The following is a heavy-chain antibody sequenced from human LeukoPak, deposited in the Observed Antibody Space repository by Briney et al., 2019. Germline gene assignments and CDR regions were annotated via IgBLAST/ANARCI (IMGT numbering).Heavy chain of an antibody. V-gene: IGHV4-34*01. CDR3: ARLLGRGWYGVDY. CDR2: TNHSGST. J-gene: IGHJ4*02. Sequence: PSETLSPTCAVYGGSFSGYYWSWIRQPPGKGLEWIGETNHSGSTNYNPSLKSRVTISVDTSKNQFSLKLSSVTAADTAVYYCARLLGRGWYGVDYWGRGPLVTVPS. CDR1: GGSFSGYY. D-gene: IGHD6-19*01.